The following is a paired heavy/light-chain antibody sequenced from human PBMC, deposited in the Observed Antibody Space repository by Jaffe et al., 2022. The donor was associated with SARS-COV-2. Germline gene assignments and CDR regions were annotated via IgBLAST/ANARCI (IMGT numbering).Heavy chain of an antibody. CDR1: GFTFSSYS. J-gene: IGHJ4*02. Sequence: EVQLVESGGGLVKPGGSLRLSCAASGFTFSSYSMNWVRQAPGKGLEWVSSISGSSSYIYYADSVKGRFTISRDNAKNSLYLQMHSLRADDTAVYYCARETYYYHSSGYYIYYFDYWGQGTLVTVSS. CDR2: ISGSSSYI. CDR3: ARETYYYHSSGYYIYYFDY. V-gene: IGHV3-21*01. D-gene: IGHD3-22*01.
Light chain of an antibody. CDR3: KSRDSSGNHLV. V-gene: IGLV3-19*01. J-gene: IGLJ2*01. Sequence: SSELTQDPAVSVALGQTVRITCQGDSLRSYYASWYQQKPGQAPVLVIYGKNNRPSGIPDRFSGSSSGNTASLTITGAQAEDEADYYCKSRDSSGNHLVFGGGTKLTVL. CDR2: GKN. CDR1: SLRSYY.